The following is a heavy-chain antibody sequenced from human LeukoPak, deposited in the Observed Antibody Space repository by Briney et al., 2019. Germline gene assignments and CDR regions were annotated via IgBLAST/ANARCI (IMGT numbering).Heavy chain of an antibody. J-gene: IGHJ4*02. D-gene: IGHD2-2*01. CDR1: GYSISSGYY. V-gene: IGHV4-38-2*01. CDR2: IYHSGST. CDR3: ARTRREYQLLSFDY. Sequence: KPSETLSLTCAVSGYSISSGYYGGWIRQPPGQGLEWIGSIYHSGSTYYNPSLKSRVTISVDTSKNQFSLKLSSVTAADTAVYYCARTRREYQLLSFDYWGQGTLVTVSS.